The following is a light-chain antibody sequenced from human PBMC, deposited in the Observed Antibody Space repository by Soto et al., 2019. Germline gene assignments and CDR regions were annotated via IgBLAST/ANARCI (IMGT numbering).Light chain of an antibody. V-gene: IGKV1-5*03. Sequence: IPMTQSPSTLSASVGDRVTFTCRASQTISTWLAWYQQKPGEAPKLLIYKASTFEVGVPSRFSASGSGTEFTLTINTLQPADFATYYCQQYNSYPWTFGQGTKV. CDR2: KAS. CDR1: QTISTW. CDR3: QQYNSYPWT. J-gene: IGKJ1*01.